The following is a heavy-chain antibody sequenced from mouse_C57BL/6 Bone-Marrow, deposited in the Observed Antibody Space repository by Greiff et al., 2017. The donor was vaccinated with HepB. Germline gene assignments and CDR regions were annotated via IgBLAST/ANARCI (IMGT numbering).Heavy chain of an antibody. D-gene: IGHD1-1*01. CDR3: TRSPTTVVPYWYFDV. J-gene: IGHJ1*03. CDR2: IDPETGGT. Sequence: VQRVESGAELVRPGASVTLSCKASGYTFTDYEMHWVKQTPVHGLEWIGAIDPETGGTAYNQKFKGKAILTADKSSSTAYMELRSLTSEDSAVYYCTRSPTTVVPYWYFDVWGTGTTVTVSS. CDR1: GYTFTDYE. V-gene: IGHV1-15*01.